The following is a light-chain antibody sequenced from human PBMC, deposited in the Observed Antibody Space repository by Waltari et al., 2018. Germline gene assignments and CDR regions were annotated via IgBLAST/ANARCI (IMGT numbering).Light chain of an antibody. CDR3: QQYYSFPWT. J-gene: IGKJ1*01. CDR1: QSIDTN. V-gene: IGKV3-15*01. Sequence: ETVMTQSPATLSVSPGERATLSCRASQSIDTNIAWYQQSPGQGPRLLIYEASTRASGVPARFTGSGSGTEFTLTISSLQSEDFAVYFCQQYYSFPWTFGQGTKVEIK. CDR2: EAS.